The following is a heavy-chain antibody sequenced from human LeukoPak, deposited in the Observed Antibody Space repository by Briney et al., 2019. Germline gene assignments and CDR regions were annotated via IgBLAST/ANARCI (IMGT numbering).Heavy chain of an antibody. CDR3: ARAHGSNWSSCHLDY. V-gene: IGHV3-72*01. CDR2: TRAKGSSYTT. Sequence: PGGSLTLSRAASGFTFSDHYMHWVRPPAGKGLAWVGGTRAKGSSYTTEYAAAVKGRFTVSRDNSKNSVYLQMNSLKTEDTAVYYCARAHGSNWSSCHLDYWGLGTLVTVSS. D-gene: IGHD4-11*01. J-gene: IGHJ4*02. CDR1: GFTFSDHY.